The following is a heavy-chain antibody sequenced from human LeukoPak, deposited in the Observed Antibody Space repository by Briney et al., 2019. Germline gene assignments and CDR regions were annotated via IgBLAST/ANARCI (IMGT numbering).Heavy chain of an antibody. CDR3: AREGASSSFGY. V-gene: IGHV3-53*01. Sequence: GGSLRLSCAASGFTFSNYWMHWVRQAPGKGLEWVSVLYSGGNTYHADSVKGRFTISRDNSKNTLYLQMNSLRAEDTAVYYCAREGASSSFGYWGQGTLVTVSS. J-gene: IGHJ4*02. CDR1: GFTFSNYW. D-gene: IGHD6-13*01. CDR2: LYSGGNT.